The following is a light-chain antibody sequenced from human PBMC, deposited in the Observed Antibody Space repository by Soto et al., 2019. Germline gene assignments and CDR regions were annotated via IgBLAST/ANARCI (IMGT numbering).Light chain of an antibody. V-gene: IGKV3-20*01. CDR3: QQYAGSPWT. CDR2: GAS. J-gene: IGKJ1*01. CDR1: QSVSSTY. Sequence: DIVLTQSPGTGSLSRGERATLSCRASQSVSSTYLAWYRQKPGQAPRLLIYGASSRATGIPDRFSGSGSATDFTLIISRLEPEDFAVYYCQQYAGSPWTFGQGTKVDI.